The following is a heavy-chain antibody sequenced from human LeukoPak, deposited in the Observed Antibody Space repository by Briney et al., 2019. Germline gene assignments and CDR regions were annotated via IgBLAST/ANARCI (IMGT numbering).Heavy chain of an antibody. Sequence: SETLSLTCTVSGGSINSHYWSWIRQSPGKGLEWIGDIYYSGSTKYNPSLKSRVTISVDTPKNDLSLRLTSVLAADTAIYYCVRRDNTGWNYFDCWGQGILATVSS. J-gene: IGHJ4*02. CDR2: IYYSGST. CDR1: GGSINSHY. CDR3: VRRDNTGWNYFDC. D-gene: IGHD6-19*01. V-gene: IGHV4-59*08.